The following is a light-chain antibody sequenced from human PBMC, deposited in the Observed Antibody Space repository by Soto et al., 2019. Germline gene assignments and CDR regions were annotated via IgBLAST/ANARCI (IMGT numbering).Light chain of an antibody. J-gene: IGLJ2*01. CDR1: GSTIGAGYD. V-gene: IGLV1-40*01. Sequence: QSVLTKPPSVSGAPGQRVTISCTGSGSTIGAGYDVHWYQQLPGTAPKLLIYDNNNRPSGVPDRFSGSKSGTSASLAISGLQAEDEADYYCQSYDRSLRVVFGGGTKLTVL. CDR2: DNN. CDR3: QSYDRSLRVV.